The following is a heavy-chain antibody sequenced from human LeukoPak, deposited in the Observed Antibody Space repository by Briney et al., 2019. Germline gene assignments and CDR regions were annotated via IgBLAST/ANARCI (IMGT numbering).Heavy chain of an antibody. CDR3: ARAYGSGSYYDGADDYYYGMDV. CDR2: IIPIFGTA. CDR1: GGTFSSYA. Sequence: GASVKVSCKASGGTFSSYAISWVRQAPGQGLEWMGGIIPIFGTANYAQKFQGRVTITADKSTSTAYMELSRLRSDDTAVYYCARAYGSGSYYDGADDYYYGMDVWGKGTTVTVSS. J-gene: IGHJ6*04. V-gene: IGHV1-69*06. D-gene: IGHD3-10*01.